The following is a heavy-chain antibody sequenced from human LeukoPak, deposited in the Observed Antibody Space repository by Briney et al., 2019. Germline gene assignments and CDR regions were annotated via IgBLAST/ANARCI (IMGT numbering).Heavy chain of an antibody. CDR3: AKDGGYNYGSFDY. J-gene: IGHJ4*02. V-gene: IGHV3-23*01. CDR1: GFTFSCYA. D-gene: IGHD5-18*01. Sequence: GGSLRLSCAVSGFTFSCYAMSWVRQAPGKGLEWVSAISGSGGSTYYADSVKGRFTISRDNSKNTLYLQMTSLRAEDTAVYYCAKDGGYNYGSFDYWGRGTLVTVSS. CDR2: ISGSGGST.